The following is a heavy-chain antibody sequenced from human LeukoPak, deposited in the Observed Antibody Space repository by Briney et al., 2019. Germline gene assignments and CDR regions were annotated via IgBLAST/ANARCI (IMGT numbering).Heavy chain of an antibody. CDR1: GGSISSYY. D-gene: IGHD3-22*01. V-gene: IGHV4-4*07. CDR3: ARESMGALDYYDSSGYAL. CDR2: IYTSGST. J-gene: IGHJ4*02. Sequence: SETLSLTCTVSGGSISSYYWSWIRQPAGKGLEWIGRIYTSGSTNYNPSLKSRVTMSVDTSKNQFSLKLSSVTAADTAVYYCARESMGALDYYDSSGYALWGQGTLVTVSS.